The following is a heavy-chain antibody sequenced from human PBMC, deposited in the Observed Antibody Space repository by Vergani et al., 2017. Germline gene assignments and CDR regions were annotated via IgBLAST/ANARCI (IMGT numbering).Heavy chain of an antibody. D-gene: IGHD3-16*02. Sequence: QVHLQEAGPGLVKPAETLSLTCTVSGVSMNNYYWNWIRQTPGKGLEWIGYIYLGGTTTYNPSLESRVSLSADTSKNQFSLQLTSVTAADSALYFCASIARAPTRRNPPPDYWGQGILVTVSS. CDR3: ASIARAPTRRNPPPDY. CDR1: GVSMNNYY. CDR2: IYLGGTT. V-gene: IGHV4-59*12. J-gene: IGHJ4*02.